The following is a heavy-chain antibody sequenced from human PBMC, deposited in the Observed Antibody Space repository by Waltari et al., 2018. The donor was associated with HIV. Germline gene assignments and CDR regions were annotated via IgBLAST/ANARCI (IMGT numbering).Heavy chain of an antibody. Sequence: QVQLQESGPGLVKPSETLSLTCNVSSDALNNDYCNWIRQPPGKELEWIGYISYSGSTKYGPALKSRVTMSLVSSKNQFSLKLRSVTAADTAVYFCARGRRLLRFHGHYYFDYWGQGTLVTVSS. CDR1: SDALNNDY. CDR3: ARGRRLLRFHGHYYFDY. CDR2: ISYSGST. J-gene: IGHJ4*02. D-gene: IGHD2-21*01. V-gene: IGHV4-59*01.